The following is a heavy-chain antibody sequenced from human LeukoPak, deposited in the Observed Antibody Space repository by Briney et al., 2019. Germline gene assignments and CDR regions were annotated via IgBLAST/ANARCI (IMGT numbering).Heavy chain of an antibody. V-gene: IGHV4-39*07. CDR1: GVSISSSSYY. CDR3: ARVFPSAMVRGVDVGWFDP. CDR2: IYYSGAA. D-gene: IGHD3-10*01. Sequence: PSETLSLTCTVSGVSISSSSYYWGWIRQPPRKGLEWVGSIYYSGAAHYNPSLESRVTISVDTSKNQFSLKLSSVTAADTAVYYCARVFPSAMVRGVDVGWFDPWGQGTLVTVSS. J-gene: IGHJ5*02.